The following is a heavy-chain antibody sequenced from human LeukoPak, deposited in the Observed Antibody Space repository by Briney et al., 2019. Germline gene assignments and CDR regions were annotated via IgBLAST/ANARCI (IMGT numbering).Heavy chain of an antibody. J-gene: IGHJ3*02. V-gene: IGHV4-38-2*02. CDR2: MYHSGNT. Sequence: SETLSLTCTVSGYSISSGYYWGWIRQPPGKGLEWIGSMYHSGNTYYNPSLKSRVTISVDTSKNQFSLKLSSVTAADTAVYYCARVTTIFGVVIGAFDIWGQGTMVTVSS. D-gene: IGHD3-3*01. CDR3: ARVTTIFGVVIGAFDI. CDR1: GYSISSGYY.